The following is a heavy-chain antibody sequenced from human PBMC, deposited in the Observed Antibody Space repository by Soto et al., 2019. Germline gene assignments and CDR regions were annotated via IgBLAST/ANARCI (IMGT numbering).Heavy chain of an antibody. J-gene: IGHJ5*02. CDR1: GGSFSGYY. CDR2: INHSGST. D-gene: IGHD4-17*01. Sequence: SETLSLTCAVSGGSFSGYYWSWIRRPPGKGLEWIGEINHSGSTNYNPSLKSRVTISLDTSKNQFSLKLSSVTAADTAVYYCARATVTPRSRENWFDPWGQGTLVTVSS. CDR3: ARATVTPRSRENWFDP. V-gene: IGHV4-34*01.